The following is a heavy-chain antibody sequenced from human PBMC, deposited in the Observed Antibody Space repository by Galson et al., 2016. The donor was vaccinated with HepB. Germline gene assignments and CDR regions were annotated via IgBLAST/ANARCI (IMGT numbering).Heavy chain of an antibody. CDR1: GYSFTNYW. J-gene: IGHJ2*01. CDR2: IDPSDSYT. CDR3: ARPAPHSSSYGWYFDL. Sequence: QSGAEVKKSGESLRISCKASGYSFTNYWISWVRQVPGKGLEWMGRIDPSDSYTNYSPSFHGHVTISVDESISTVYLQWNSLRASDTAMYYCARPAPHSSSYGWYFDLWGRGTLVTVS. D-gene: IGHD6-13*01. V-gene: IGHV5-10-1*01.